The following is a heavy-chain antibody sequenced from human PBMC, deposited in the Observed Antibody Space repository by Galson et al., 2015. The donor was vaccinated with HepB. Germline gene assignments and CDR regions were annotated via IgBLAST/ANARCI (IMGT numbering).Heavy chain of an antibody. CDR3: VRHLDGYAYYYGLDV. V-gene: IGHV3-7*01. Sequence: SLRLSCAASGFTFSTFWMTWVRQAPGKGLEWVANIKQDGSEKYYVDSVKGRFTISRDNAKNSLYLQMNSLRAEDTAVYYCVRHLDGYAYYYGLDVWGQGTTVIVSS. D-gene: IGHD3-16*01. J-gene: IGHJ6*02. CDR2: IKQDGSEK. CDR1: GFTFSTFW.